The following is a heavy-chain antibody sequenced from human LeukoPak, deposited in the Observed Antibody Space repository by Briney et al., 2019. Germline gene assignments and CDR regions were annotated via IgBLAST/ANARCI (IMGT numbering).Heavy chain of an antibody. Sequence: PGGSLRLSCAASGFTVSSNYMSWVRQAPGKGLEWVSVIYSGGSTYYADSVKGRFTISRDNSKNTLYLQMNSLRAEDTAVYYCAKGDYGDSKSFDYWGQGTLVTVSS. D-gene: IGHD4-17*01. CDR2: IYSGGST. V-gene: IGHV3-66*01. J-gene: IGHJ4*02. CDR1: GFTVSSNY. CDR3: AKGDYGDSKSFDY.